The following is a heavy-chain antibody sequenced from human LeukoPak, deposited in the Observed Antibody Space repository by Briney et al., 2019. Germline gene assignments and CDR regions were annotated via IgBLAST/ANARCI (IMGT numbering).Heavy chain of an antibody. V-gene: IGHV4-31*03. Sequence: SETLSLTCTVSGGSISSGDYYWSWIRQHPGKGLEWIGYIYYSGSTYYNPSLKSRVIISVDTSKNQVSLKLSSVTAADTAVYYCSTSSTGLSGYFDCWGQGTLVTVSS. CDR1: GGSISSGDYY. D-gene: IGHD2-2*01. CDR2: IYYSGST. J-gene: IGHJ4*03. CDR3: STSSTGLSGYFDC.